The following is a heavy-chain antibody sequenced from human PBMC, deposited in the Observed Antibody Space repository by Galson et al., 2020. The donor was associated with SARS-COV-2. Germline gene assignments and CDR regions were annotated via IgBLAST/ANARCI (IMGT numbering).Heavy chain of an antibody. CDR1: GYSISSGYF. D-gene: IGHD2-15*01. V-gene: IGHV4-38-2*02. CDR3: ATYSVVVVAPTPLRADY. CDR2: IYHSGST. J-gene: IGHJ4*02. Sequence: ETLSLTCTVSGYSISSGYFWGWIRQPPGKGLEWMGSIYHSGSTYYNPSLKSRVTISVDTSKNQFSLKLSSVTAADTAVYYCATYSVVVVAPTPLRADYWGQGTLVTGSS.